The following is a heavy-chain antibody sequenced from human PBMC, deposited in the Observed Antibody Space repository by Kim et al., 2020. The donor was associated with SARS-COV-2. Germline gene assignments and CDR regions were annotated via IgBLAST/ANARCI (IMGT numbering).Heavy chain of an antibody. V-gene: IGHV3-23*01. CDR3: AKDITMIVVATDYFDY. CDR1: GFTFSSYA. CDR2: ISGSGGST. J-gene: IGHJ4*02. D-gene: IGHD3-22*01. Sequence: GGSLRLSCAASGFTFSSYAMSWVRQAPGKGLEWVSAISGSGGSTYYADSVKGRFTISRDNSKNTLYLQMNSLRAEDTAVYYCAKDITMIVVATDYFDYWGQGTLVTVSS.